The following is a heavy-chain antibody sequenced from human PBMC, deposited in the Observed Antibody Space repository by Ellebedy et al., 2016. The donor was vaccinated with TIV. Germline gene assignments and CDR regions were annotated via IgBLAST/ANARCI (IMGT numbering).Heavy chain of an antibody. Sequence: MPSETLSLTCTVSGGSISSGGYYWSWIRQHPGKGLEWIGYIYYSGSTYYNPSLKSRVTISVDTSKNQFSLKLTSVTAADTAVYYCARGDSTSSRVYYWGQGTLVTVSS. J-gene: IGHJ4*02. CDR3: ARGDSTSSRVYY. CDR2: IYYSGST. D-gene: IGHD6-6*01. CDR1: GGSISSGGYY. V-gene: IGHV4-30-4*08.